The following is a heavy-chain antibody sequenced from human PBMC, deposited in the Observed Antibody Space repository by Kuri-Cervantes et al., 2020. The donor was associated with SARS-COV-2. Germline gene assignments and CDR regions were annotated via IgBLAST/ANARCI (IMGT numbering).Heavy chain of an antibody. CDR3: AKDWWSWGIAAAGRPTGVDY. Sequence: LSLTCAASGFTFSSYGMHWVRQAPGKGLEWVAVISYDGSNKYYADSVKGRFTISRDNSKNTLYLQMNSLRAEDTAVYYCAKDWWSWGIAAAGRPTGVDYWGQGTLVTVSS. V-gene: IGHV3-30*18. J-gene: IGHJ4*02. D-gene: IGHD6-13*01. CDR1: GFTFSSYG. CDR2: ISYDGSNK.